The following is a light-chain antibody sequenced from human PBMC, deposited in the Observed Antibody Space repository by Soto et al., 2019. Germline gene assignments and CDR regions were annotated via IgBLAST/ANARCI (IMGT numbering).Light chain of an antibody. CDR2: GAS. Sequence: ELVITQSPATLSVSPGERATLSCRASQSVSNNLAWYQQKPGQAPRLVIYGASNRATGIPARFSGSGSGTEFTLTISRLQSEDLAVYFCQKYDNWPPWTFGQGTKVDIK. J-gene: IGKJ1*01. V-gene: IGKV3-15*01. CDR1: QSVSNN. CDR3: QKYDNWPPWT.